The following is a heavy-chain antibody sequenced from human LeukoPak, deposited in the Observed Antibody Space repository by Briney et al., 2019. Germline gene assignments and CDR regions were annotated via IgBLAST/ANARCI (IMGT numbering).Heavy chain of an antibody. J-gene: IGHJ4*02. D-gene: IGHD3-22*01. CDR2: IYYSGST. CDR3: VYSSGYYYYFDY. Sequence: SETLSLTCTVSGGSISSGDYYWSWIRQPPGKGLEWIGYIYYSGSTYYNPSLKSRVTISVDTSKNQFSLKLSSVTAADTAVYYCVYSSGYYYYFDYWGQGTLVTVSS. CDR1: GGSISSGDYY. V-gene: IGHV4-30-4*01.